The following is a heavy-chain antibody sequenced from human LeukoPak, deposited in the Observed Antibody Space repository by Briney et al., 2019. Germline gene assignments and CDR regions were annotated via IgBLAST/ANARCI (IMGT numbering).Heavy chain of an antibody. Sequence: PGGSLRLSCAASGFIFSTYSMNWVRQAPGKGLEWVSSISTSSSYIYYADSVKGRFTISRDNAKNSLYLQMNSLRAEDTAVYYCARDWLDWYSSSSGLFDYWGQGTLVTVSS. CDR3: ARDWLDWYSSSSGLFDY. CDR1: GFIFSTYS. V-gene: IGHV3-21*01. D-gene: IGHD6-6*01. CDR2: ISTSSSYI. J-gene: IGHJ4*02.